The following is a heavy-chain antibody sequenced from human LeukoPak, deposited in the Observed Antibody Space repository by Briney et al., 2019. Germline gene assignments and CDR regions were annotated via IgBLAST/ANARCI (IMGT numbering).Heavy chain of an antibody. CDR2: IYSGGST. Sequence: GGSLRLSCAASGFTVSSNYMSWVRQAPGKGLERVSVIYSGGSTYYADSVKGRFTISRDNSKNTLYLQMNSLRAEDTAVYYCARDKAAAGYYFDYWGQGTLVTVSS. V-gene: IGHV3-53*01. CDR1: GFTVSSNY. CDR3: ARDKAAAGYYFDY. J-gene: IGHJ4*02. D-gene: IGHD6-13*01.